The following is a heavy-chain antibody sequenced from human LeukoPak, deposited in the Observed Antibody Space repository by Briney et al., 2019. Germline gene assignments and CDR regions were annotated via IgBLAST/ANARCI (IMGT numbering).Heavy chain of an antibody. V-gene: IGHV3-74*01. CDR2: INSDGSST. Sequence: GGSLRLSCAASGFTFSSYWMHWVRQAPGEGLVWVSRINSDGSSTSYADSVKGRFTISRDNAKNTLYLQMNSLRAEDTAVYYCARGGPAAGRFDYWGQGTLVTVSS. D-gene: IGHD6-13*01. CDR1: GFTFSSYW. CDR3: ARGGPAAGRFDY. J-gene: IGHJ4*02.